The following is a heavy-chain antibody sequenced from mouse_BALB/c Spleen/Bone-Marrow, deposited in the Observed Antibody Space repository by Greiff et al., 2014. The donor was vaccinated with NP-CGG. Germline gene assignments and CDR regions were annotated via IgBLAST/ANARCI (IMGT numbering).Heavy chain of an antibody. D-gene: IGHD1-1*01. J-gene: IGHJ1*01. CDR1: GYTFTSYW. CDR2: IFPGTGTT. Sequence: VQLQQSGAELVKPGASVKLSCKTSGYTFTSYWIQWVKQRPGQGLGWIGEIFPGTGTTYYNEKSKGKATLTTDTSSSTAYMQLSSLTSEDSAVYFCAREGSRLRGYFDVWGAGTTVTVSS. CDR3: AREGSRLRGYFDV. V-gene: IGHV1S132*01.